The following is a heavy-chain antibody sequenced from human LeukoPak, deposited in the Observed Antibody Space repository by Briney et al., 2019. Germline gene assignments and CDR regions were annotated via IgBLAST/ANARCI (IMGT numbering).Heavy chain of an antibody. J-gene: IGHJ4*02. V-gene: IGHV5-51*01. CDR3: ARHPDYGDYAAFIDS. D-gene: IGHD4-17*01. CDR2: IYPGDSDT. CDR1: GYSFTSYW. Sequence: GESLKISCKGSGYSFTSYWIGWVRQMPGKGLEWMGIIYPGDSDTRNSPSFQGQVTLSADKSISTAYLQWSSLKASDTAMYYCARHPDYGDYAAFIDSWGQGTLATVPS.